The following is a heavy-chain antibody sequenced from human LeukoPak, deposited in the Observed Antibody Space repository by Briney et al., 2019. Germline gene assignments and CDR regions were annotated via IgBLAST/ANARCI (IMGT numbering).Heavy chain of an antibody. D-gene: IGHD3-9*01. V-gene: IGHV4-59*12. Sequence: PSETLSLTCTVSGGSISSYYWSWIRQPPGKGLEWIGYIYYSGSTNYNPSLKSRVTISVDTSKNQFSLKLSSVTAADTAVYYCARVGMLVTREAFDIWGQGTMVTVSS. J-gene: IGHJ3*02. CDR2: IYYSGST. CDR3: ARVGMLVTREAFDI. CDR1: GGSISSYY.